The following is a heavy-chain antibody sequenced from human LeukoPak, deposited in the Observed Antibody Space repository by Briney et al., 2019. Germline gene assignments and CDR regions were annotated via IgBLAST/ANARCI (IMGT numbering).Heavy chain of an antibody. J-gene: IGHJ1*01. V-gene: IGHV3-74*01. D-gene: IGHD3-3*01. CDR1: GFTFSSYW. CDR3: AREGLYYDFWSGNEYFQH. Sequence: GGSLRLSCAASGFTFSSYWMHWVRQAPGKGLVWVSRINTDGSSTSYADSVKGRFTISRDNAKNTLYLQMNSLRAEDTAVYYCAREGLYYDFWSGNEYFQHWGQGTLVTVSS. CDR2: INTDGSST.